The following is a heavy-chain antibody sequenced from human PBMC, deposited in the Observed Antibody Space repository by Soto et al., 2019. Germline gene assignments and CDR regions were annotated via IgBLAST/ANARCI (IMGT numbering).Heavy chain of an antibody. J-gene: IGHJ6*02. CDR3: ARPLYSYGPMDV. D-gene: IGHD5-18*01. CDR1: GGSISSGDYY. V-gene: IGHV4-61*08. CDR2: IYYSGST. Sequence: PSETLSLTCTVSGGSISSGDYYWSWIRQPPGKGLEWIGYIYYSGSTNYNPSLKSRVTISVDTSKNQCSLKLSSVTAADTAVYYCARPLYSYGPMDVWGQGTTVTVSS.